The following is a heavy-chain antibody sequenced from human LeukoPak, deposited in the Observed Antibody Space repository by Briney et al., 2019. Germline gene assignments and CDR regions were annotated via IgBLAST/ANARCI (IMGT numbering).Heavy chain of an antibody. V-gene: IGHV3-21*01. CDR3: ARVATSRYDILTGYYTGARTLDY. CDR1: GFTFSTYD. J-gene: IGHJ4*02. CDR2: ITSRSKYT. Sequence: GGSLRLSCSASGFTFSTYDMNWVRQAPGKGLEWVSSITSRSKYTYYADSVRGRFTISRDNVNNLLFLQMDSLRAEDTAVYYCARVATSRYDILTGYYTGARTLDYWGQGTLVTVSS. D-gene: IGHD3-9*01.